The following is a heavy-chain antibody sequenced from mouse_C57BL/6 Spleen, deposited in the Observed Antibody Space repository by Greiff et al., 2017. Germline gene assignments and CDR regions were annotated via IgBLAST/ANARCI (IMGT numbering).Heavy chain of an antibody. CDR2: ISSGSSTI. J-gene: IGHJ4*01. CDR1: GFTFSDYG. V-gene: IGHV5-17*01. D-gene: IGHD2-5*01. Sequence: EVQLVESGGGLVKPGGSLKLSCAASGFTFSDYGMHWVRQAPEKGLEWVAYISSGSSTIYYADTVQGRFTIPRDNAKNTLFLQMTSLRSEDTARYYCARPYSNVYYYAMDYWGQGTSVTVAS. CDR3: ARPYSNVYYYAMDY.